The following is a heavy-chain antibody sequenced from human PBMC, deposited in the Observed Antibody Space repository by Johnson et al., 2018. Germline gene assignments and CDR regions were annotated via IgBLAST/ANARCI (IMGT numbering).Heavy chain of an antibody. CDR2: ISHDANIA. Sequence: QVQLVQAGGGVVQPGRSRRLSCAASGFTFSSYTMFWVRQAPGQGLEWGSSISHDANIAIYADSVKGRFPISRANSNNPLYPQINRLRVDDTAVYYCAKDGLPARQYVYAFDIWGQGTMVTVSS. J-gene: IGHJ3*02. CDR3: AKDGLPARQYVYAFDI. V-gene: IGHV3-30*18. CDR1: GFTFSSYT. D-gene: IGHD2-2*01.